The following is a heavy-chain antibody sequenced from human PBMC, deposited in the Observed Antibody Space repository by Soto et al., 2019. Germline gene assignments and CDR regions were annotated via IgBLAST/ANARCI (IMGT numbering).Heavy chain of an antibody. Sequence: QLVETGGGLIQPGTSLTLYCAASGFSVSRNYMTWVRQAPGKGLEWVSFVYSGGATFYAYSVKGRFILSRDDSQNTMYLQMNNLRAEDTAVYYCARVPGRLWGRGTLVTVAS. V-gene: IGHV3-53*02. CDR3: ARVPGRL. CDR2: VYSGGAT. CDR1: GFSVSRNY. D-gene: IGHD3-10*01. J-gene: IGHJ4*02.